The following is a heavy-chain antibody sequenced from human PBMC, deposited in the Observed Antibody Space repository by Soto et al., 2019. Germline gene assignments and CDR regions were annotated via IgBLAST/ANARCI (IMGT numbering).Heavy chain of an antibody. CDR3: ARASFGVVMRRAFDI. Sequence: PSETLSLTCAVYGGSFSGYYWSWIRQPPGKGLEWIGEINHSGSTNYNPSLKSRVTISVDTSKNQFSLKLSSVTAADTAVYYCARASFGVVMRRAFDIWGQGTMVTV. J-gene: IGHJ3*02. CDR2: INHSGST. CDR1: GGSFSGYY. V-gene: IGHV4-34*01. D-gene: IGHD3-3*01.